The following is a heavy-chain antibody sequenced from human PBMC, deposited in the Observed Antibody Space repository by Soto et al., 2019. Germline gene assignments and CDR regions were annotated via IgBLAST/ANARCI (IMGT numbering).Heavy chain of an antibody. Sequence: VQLVQSGAEVRRPGASVKVSCKASGYIFRDYYMHWVRQAPGHGLEWMGWVNASSGATNYLQKFQGRAAITSDTSITTGYLELRGLISDDTAVYYCARGGAHCSNGVCLGQYWGQGSPVTVSS. CDR1: GYIFRDYY. V-gene: IGHV1-2*02. J-gene: IGHJ4*02. CDR2: VNASSGAT. D-gene: IGHD2-8*01. CDR3: ARGGAHCSNGVCLGQY.